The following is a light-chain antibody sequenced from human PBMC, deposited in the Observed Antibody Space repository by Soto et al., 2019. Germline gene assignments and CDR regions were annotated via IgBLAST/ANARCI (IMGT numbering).Light chain of an antibody. J-gene: IGKJ1*01. V-gene: IGKV1-5*03. CDR3: QQYNSYRT. Sequence: DIQMTQSPSTLSASVGDRVTITCRASQSISSWLAWYQQKPGKAPKLLIYKASSLESGVPSRFIGSGSGTEFTLTISSLQPDDFATYYCQQYNSYRTFGQGTKVELK. CDR2: KAS. CDR1: QSISSW.